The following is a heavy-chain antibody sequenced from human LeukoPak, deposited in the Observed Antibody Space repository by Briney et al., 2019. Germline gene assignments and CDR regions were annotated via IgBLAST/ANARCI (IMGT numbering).Heavy chain of an antibody. J-gene: IGHJ4*02. Sequence: GGSLRLSCAASGFTFSSYYMSWIRQAPGKGLEWVSYISSSSTYTNYADSVKGRFTIYRDNAKNSLYLQMNSLRAEDTAVYYCATSVDTALDFDYWGQGTLVTVSS. CDR3: ATSVDTALDFDY. CDR2: ISSSSTYT. D-gene: IGHD5-18*01. V-gene: IGHV3-11*03. CDR1: GFTFSSYY.